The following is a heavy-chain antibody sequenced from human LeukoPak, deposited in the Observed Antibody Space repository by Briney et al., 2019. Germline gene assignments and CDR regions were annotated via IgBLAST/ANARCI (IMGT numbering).Heavy chain of an antibody. V-gene: IGHV5-51*01. D-gene: IGHD6-19*01. CDR3: ARHGWQWLVRSTNYYYYMDV. Sequence: GESLKISCKGSGYSFTSYWIGWMRQMPGKGLEWMGIIYPGDPDTRYSPSFQGQVTISADKSISTAYLQWSSLKASDTAMYYCARHGWQWLVRSTNYYYYMDVWGKGTTVTVSS. CDR1: GYSFTSYW. J-gene: IGHJ6*03. CDR2: IYPGDPDT.